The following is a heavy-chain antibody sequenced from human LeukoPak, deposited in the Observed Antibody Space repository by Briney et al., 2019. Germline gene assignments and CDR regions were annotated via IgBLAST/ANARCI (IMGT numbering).Heavy chain of an antibody. D-gene: IGHD3-22*01. Sequence: PGRSLRLSCAASGFTFDDYAMHWVRQAPGKGLEWVSGISWNSGSIGYADSVKGRFTISRDNAKNSLYLQMNSLRAEDTALYYCAKGRYYDSSGSFDYWGQGTLVTVSS. CDR2: ISWNSGSI. CDR1: GFTFDDYA. V-gene: IGHV3-9*01. CDR3: AKGRYYDSSGSFDY. J-gene: IGHJ4*02.